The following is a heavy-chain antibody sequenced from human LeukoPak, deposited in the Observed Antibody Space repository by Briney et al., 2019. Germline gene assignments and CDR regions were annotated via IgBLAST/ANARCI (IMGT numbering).Heavy chain of an antibody. D-gene: IGHD6-19*01. CDR3: ARTLAGTYRFDP. Sequence: PSETLSLTCTVSGGSISSYYWSWIRQPPGKGLEWIGYISYSGSTNFNPSLKSRVTISIDTSKNQFSLTLSSVTAADTAVYYCARTLAGTYRFDPWGQGTLVTVSS. V-gene: IGHV4-59*01. J-gene: IGHJ5*02. CDR1: GGSISSYY. CDR2: ISYSGST.